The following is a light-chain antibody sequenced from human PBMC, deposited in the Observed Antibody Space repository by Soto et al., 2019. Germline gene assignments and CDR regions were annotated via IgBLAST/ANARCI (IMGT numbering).Light chain of an antibody. Sequence: QSALTQPASVSGSPGQSITISCTGTSSDIGAYNYVSWYQQHPGKAPKLMLYDVSNRPSGVSNRFSGSKSGNTASLTISGLQTEDEADCYCISYTNRKTLVVFGGGTQLTVL. V-gene: IGLV2-14*01. CDR1: SSDIGAYNY. CDR2: DVS. CDR3: ISYTNRKTLVV. J-gene: IGLJ2*01.